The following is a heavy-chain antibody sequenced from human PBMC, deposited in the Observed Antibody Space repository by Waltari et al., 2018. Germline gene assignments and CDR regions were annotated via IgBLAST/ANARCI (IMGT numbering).Heavy chain of an antibody. D-gene: IGHD3-22*01. CDR2: ISGSGGRT. J-gene: IGHJ4*02. V-gene: IGHV3-23*01. Sequence: EVQLLESGGGLVQPGGSLRLSCAASGFTFSSYAMSWVRQAPGKGLEWVSAISGSGGRTYYADAVKGRFTISRDNAKNTLYLQMNSLRAEDTAVYYCATSLGGVTMIVVVINYYFDYWGQGTLVTVSS. CDR3: ATSLGGVTMIVVVINYYFDY. CDR1: GFTFSSYA.